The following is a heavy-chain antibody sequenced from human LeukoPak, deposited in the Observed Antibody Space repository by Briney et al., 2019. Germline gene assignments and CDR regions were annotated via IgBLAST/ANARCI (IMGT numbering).Heavy chain of an antibody. CDR3: ARAGAGNDSWSGYFYVHPRNWFDP. V-gene: IGHV1-46*01. J-gene: IGHJ5*02. CDR2: INPSGGST. D-gene: IGHD3-3*01. CDR1: GYTFTSYY. Sequence: GASVKVSCKASGYTFTSYYMHWVRQAPGQGLEWMGIINPSGGSTSYAQKFQGRVTMTRDTSTSTVYMELSSLRSEDTAVYYCARAGAGNDSWSGYFYVHPRNWFDPWGQGTLVTVSS.